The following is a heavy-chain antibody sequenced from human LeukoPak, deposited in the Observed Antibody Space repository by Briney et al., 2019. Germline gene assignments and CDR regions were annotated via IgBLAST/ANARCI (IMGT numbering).Heavy chain of an antibody. V-gene: IGHV3-30-3*01. CDR2: ISYDGSNK. J-gene: IGHJ4*02. D-gene: IGHD2-15*01. CDR1: GFTFSSYA. Sequence: SGGSLRLSCAASGFTFSSYAMHWVRQAPGKGLEWVAVISYDGSNKYYADSVKGRFTISRDNSKNTLYLQMNSLRAEDTAVYYCAKDIVVVVAATPLYWGQGTLVTVSS. CDR3: AKDIVVVVAATPLY.